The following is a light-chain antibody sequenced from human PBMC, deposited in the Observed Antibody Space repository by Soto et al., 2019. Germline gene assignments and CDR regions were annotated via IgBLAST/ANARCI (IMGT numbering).Light chain of an antibody. CDR2: EVI. CDR3: SSFTSSNTGV. Sequence: QSALTQPASVSGSPGQSITISCTGTSSDVGAYSYVSWYQQQPGKAPKLMIYEVINRPSGVSNRFSGSKSGNTASLAISGLRAEDEVYYYCSSFTSSNTGVFGTGTRSPS. J-gene: IGLJ1*01. V-gene: IGLV2-14*01. CDR1: SSDVGAYSY.